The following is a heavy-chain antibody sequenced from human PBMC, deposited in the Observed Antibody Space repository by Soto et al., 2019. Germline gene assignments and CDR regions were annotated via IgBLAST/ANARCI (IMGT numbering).Heavy chain of an antibody. Sequence: TLSLTCTASGGSVSSGSYYWSWIRQPPGKGLEWIGYIYYSGSTNYNPSLKSRVTISVDTSKNQFSLKLSSVTAADTAVYYCARGGEVVVIPYYFDYWGQGTLVTVSS. J-gene: IGHJ4*02. CDR3: ARGGEVVVIPYYFDY. D-gene: IGHD3-22*01. CDR2: IYYSGST. V-gene: IGHV4-61*01. CDR1: GGSVSSGSYY.